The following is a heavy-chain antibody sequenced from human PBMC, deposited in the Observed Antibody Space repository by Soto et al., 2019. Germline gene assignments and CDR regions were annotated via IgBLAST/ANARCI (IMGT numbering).Heavy chain of an antibody. Sequence: GASVKVSCKASGGTFSSYAISWVRQAPGQGLEWMGGIIPIFGTANYAQKFQGRVTITADESTSTAYMELSSLRSEDAAVYYCARDRSNGDYVLEYFQHWGQGTLVTSPQ. V-gene: IGHV1-69*13. CDR2: IIPIFGTA. CDR1: GGTFSSYA. D-gene: IGHD4-17*01. J-gene: IGHJ1*01. CDR3: ARDRSNGDYVLEYFQH.